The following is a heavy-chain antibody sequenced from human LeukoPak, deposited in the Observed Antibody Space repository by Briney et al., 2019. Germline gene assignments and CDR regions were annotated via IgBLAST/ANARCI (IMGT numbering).Heavy chain of an antibody. D-gene: IGHD3-16*01. Sequence: SETQSLTCAVYGGSFSGYYWSWIRQPPGKGLEWIGEINHSGSTNYNPSLKSRVTISVDTSKNQFSLKLSSVTAADTAVYYCARGPTTLYYDYVWGSYPEFDYWGQGTLVTVSS. CDR2: INHSGST. CDR3: ARGPTTLYYDYVWGSYPEFDY. CDR1: GGSFSGYY. J-gene: IGHJ4*02. V-gene: IGHV4-34*01.